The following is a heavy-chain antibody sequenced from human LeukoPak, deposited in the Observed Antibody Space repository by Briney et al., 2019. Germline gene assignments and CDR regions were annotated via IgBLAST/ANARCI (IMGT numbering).Heavy chain of an antibody. Sequence: GASVKVPCKASGLTFTGYYMHWVRQAPGQGLEWMGWVNPNNGVTNYAQKFKGRVTMTGDMSINTAYMELSRLKFDDTAVYYCSWSTSSIPDNWGQGTLVTVSS. CDR2: VNPNNGVT. D-gene: IGHD3-3*01. CDR1: GLTFTGYY. CDR3: SWSTSSIPDN. V-gene: IGHV1-2*02. J-gene: IGHJ4*02.